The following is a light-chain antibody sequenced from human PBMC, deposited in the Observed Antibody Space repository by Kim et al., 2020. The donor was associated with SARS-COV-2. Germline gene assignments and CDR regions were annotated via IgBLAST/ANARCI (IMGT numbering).Light chain of an antibody. CDR1: SSDVGGYNY. CDR3: CSYAGSYILV. V-gene: IGLV2-11*01. Sequence: GPSVTISCTGTSSDVGGYNYVSWYQQHPVKAPKLMIYDVSKRPSGVPDRFSGSKSGNTASLTISGLQAEDEADYYCCSYAGSYILVFGGGTQLTVL. J-gene: IGLJ2*01. CDR2: DVS.